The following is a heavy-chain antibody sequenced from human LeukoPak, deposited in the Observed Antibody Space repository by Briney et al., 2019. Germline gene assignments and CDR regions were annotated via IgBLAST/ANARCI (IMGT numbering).Heavy chain of an antibody. V-gene: IGHV4-59*12. Sequence: GSLRLSCAVSGLTFSSYSMNWIRQPPGKGLEWIGHIYYSGTIYYNPSLKSRVTISIDKSNNQFSLRLSSVTAADTAVYYCARDGALNYCGSGSLFDYWGQGTPVTVSS. CDR3: ARDGALNYCGSGSLFDY. CDR2: IYYSGTI. CDR1: GLTFSSYS. J-gene: IGHJ4*02. D-gene: IGHD3-10*01.